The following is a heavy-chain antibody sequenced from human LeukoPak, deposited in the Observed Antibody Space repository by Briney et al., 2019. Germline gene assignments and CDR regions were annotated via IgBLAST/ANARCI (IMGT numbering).Heavy chain of an antibody. V-gene: IGHV3-33*01. CDR3: ARDHGIAAAASYSSGWYDLDY. CDR1: GFTFSSYG. D-gene: IGHD6-19*01. J-gene: IGHJ4*02. Sequence: GGSLRLSCAASGFTFSSYGMHWVRQAPGKGLEWVAVIWYDGSNKYYADSMKGRFTISRDNSKNTLYLQMNSLRAEDTAVYYCARDHGIAAAASYSSGWYDLDYWGQGTLVTVSS. CDR2: IWYDGSNK.